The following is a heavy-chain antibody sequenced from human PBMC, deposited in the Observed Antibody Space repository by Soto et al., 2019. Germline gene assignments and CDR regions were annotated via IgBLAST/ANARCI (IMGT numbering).Heavy chain of an antibody. CDR1: GFTFSSYG. V-gene: IGHV3-33*01. J-gene: IGHJ1*01. D-gene: IGHD2-15*01. CDR2: IWYDGSNK. Sequence: QVQLVESGGGVVQPGRSLRLSCAASGFTFSSYGMHWVRQAPGKGLEWVAVIWYDGSNKYYADSMKGRFTISRDNSKNTLYLQMTSLRAEDTAVYYCASFGGQPQYFQHWGQGTLVTVSS. CDR3: ASFGGQPQYFQH.